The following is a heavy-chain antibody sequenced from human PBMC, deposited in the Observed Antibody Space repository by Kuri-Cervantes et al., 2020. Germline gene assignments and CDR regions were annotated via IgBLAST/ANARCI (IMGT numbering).Heavy chain of an antibody. D-gene: IGHD5-18*01. CDR3: ARVLPYSYGFYYMDV. J-gene: IGHJ6*03. CDR2: IIPIFGTA. CDR1: GGTFSSYA. V-gene: IGHV1-69*05. Sequence: SVKVSCKASGGTFSSYAISWVRQAPGQGLEWMGGIIPIFGTANYAQKFQGRVTITTDKSTSTAYMELSSLRSEDTAVYYCARVLPYSYGFYYMDVWGKGTTVTVSS.